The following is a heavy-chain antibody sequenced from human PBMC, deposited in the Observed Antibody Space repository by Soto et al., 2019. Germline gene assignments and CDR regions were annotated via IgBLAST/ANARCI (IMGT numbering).Heavy chain of an antibody. V-gene: IGHV3-15*07. CDR2: IKSKGHGGTT. D-gene: IGHD2-15*01. J-gene: IGHJ4*01. Sequence: PGGSLRLSCAASGFAFSNAWINWVRQAPGKGLEWVGRIKSKGHGGTTDFAAPVRGRFAISRDDSRNLVYMQMNSLNTEDTAVYYCTTDSYTSVILLRFDYWGHGTLVTVSS. CDR3: TTDSYTSVILLRFDY. CDR1: GFAFSNAW.